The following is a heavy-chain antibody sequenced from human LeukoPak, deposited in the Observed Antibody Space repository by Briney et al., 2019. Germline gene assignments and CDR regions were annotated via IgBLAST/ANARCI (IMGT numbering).Heavy chain of an antibody. CDR2: INPNSGGT. CDR3: ARDTDILTGYYHDAFDI. CDR1: GYTFTSYG. J-gene: IGHJ3*02. D-gene: IGHD3-9*01. Sequence: ASVKVSCKASGYTFTSYGISWVRQAPGQGLEWMGRINPNSGGTNYAQKFQGRVTMTRDTSISTAYMELSRLRSDDTAVYYCARDTDILTGYYHDAFDIWGQGTMVTVSS. V-gene: IGHV1-2*06.